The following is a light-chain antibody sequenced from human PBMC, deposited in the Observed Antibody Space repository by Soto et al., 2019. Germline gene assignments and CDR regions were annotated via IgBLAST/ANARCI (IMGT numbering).Light chain of an antibody. V-gene: IGKV3-20*01. J-gene: IGKJ3*01. CDR3: QQYGSSPLT. Sequence: EMGLSQSSGTLSLSPGERATLTCRASQSVTSSYLAWYQQKPGQAPRLLMYGASSRATGIPDRFSGSGSGTDFTLTISRLEPEDFAVYYCQQYGSSPLTFGPGTKVDIK. CDR1: QSVTSSY. CDR2: GAS.